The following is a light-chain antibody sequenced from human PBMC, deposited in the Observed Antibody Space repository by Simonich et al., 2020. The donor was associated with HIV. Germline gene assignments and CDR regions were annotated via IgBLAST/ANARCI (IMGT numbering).Light chain of an antibody. CDR1: PAIGRY. J-gene: IGKJ5*01. CDR3: QQLKSYPIT. Sequence: IPLTQSPSFLSASVGNRVTITCRASPAIGRYLAWYQQKPGKAPKLLIYAASTWQSGVPLRCIGSWSGTEFTLTISSLQPEDFATYYCQQLKSYPITFGQWTRLDIK. CDR2: AAS. V-gene: IGKV1-9*01.